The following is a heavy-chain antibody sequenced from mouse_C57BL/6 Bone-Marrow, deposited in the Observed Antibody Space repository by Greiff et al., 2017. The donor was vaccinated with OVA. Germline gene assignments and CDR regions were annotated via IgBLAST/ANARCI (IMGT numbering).Heavy chain of an antibody. Sequence: EVQLVESGGGLVQPGGSMKLSCAASGFTFSDAWMDWVRQSPEKGLEWVAEIRNKANNHATYYAVSVKGRFTISRDESKSSVYLQMNSLSAEDTGIYYCTIYYGYGYAMDYWGQGTSVTVSS. J-gene: IGHJ4*01. CDR3: TIYYGYGYAMDY. V-gene: IGHV6-6*01. D-gene: IGHD2-2*01. CDR2: IRNKANNHAT. CDR1: GFTFSDAW.